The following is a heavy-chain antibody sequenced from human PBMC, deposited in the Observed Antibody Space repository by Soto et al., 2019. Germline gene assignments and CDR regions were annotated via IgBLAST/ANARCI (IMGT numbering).Heavy chain of an antibody. J-gene: IGHJ6*02. V-gene: IGHV4-30-4*01. D-gene: IGHD6-6*01. CDR1: GGSISSGDYY. CDR2: IYYSGST. CDR3: ATFAARPRLYYYYGMDV. Sequence: PSETLSLTCTVSGGSISSGDYYWSWIRQPPGKGLEWIGYIYYSGSTYYNPSLKSRVTISVDTSKNQFSLKLSSVTAADTAVYYCATFAARPRLYYYYGMDVWGQGTTVTVSS.